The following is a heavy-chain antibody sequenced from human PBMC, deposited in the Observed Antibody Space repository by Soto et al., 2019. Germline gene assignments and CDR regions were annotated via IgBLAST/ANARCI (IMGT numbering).Heavy chain of an antibody. V-gene: IGHV3-74*01. CDR3: ARDYPPVYYGMDV. CDR1: GSTFSSYW. CDR2: INSDGSRT. Sequence: PGGSLRLSCAASGSTFSSYWMHWVRQAPGKGLVWVSRINSDGSRTSYADSVKGRFTISRDNAKNTLYLQMNSLRAEDTAVYYCARDYPPVYYGMDVWGQGTTVTVSS. J-gene: IGHJ6*02.